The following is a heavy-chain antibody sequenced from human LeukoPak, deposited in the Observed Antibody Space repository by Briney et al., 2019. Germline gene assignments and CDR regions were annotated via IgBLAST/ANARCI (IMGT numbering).Heavy chain of an antibody. CDR1: GYIFTNYW. D-gene: IGHD4-23*01. CDR2: ILPGDSKT. CDR3: ARRDYGAHSGTSYLFDF. J-gene: IGHJ4*02. Sequence: GESLKISCKGSGYIFTNYWIGWVRQMAGKGLEWGGIILPGDSKTRYSSTFQGQVTISAAKSITTACLQWTSLTAWDTVTYYCARRDYGAHSGTSYLFDFWGQGTSVTISS. V-gene: IGHV5-51*01.